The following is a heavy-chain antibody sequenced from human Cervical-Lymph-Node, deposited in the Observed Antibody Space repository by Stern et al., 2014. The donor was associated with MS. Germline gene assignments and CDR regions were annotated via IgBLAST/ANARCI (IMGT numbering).Heavy chain of an antibody. CDR2: IIAYNGNT. CDR1: GDTFSSDC. J-gene: IGHJ3*02. D-gene: IGHD3-22*01. Sequence: LVECGAEVRKPGAPGKVSCKASGDTFSSDCISWGGQAPGQGLVWMGVIIAYNGNTNSAQTLQDSVPMTTDTSTSTAYMELRSLRSDDTAVYYCARGQLSSENAFDIWGHGTMATVSS. V-gene: IGHV1-18*01. CDR3: ARGQLSSENAFDI.